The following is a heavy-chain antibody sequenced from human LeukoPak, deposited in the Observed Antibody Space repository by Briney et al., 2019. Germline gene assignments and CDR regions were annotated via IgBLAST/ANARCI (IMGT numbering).Heavy chain of an antibody. J-gene: IGHJ4*02. Sequence: SQTLSLTCTVSGGSISSGSYYWSWIRQPAGKGLEWIGRIYTSGSTNYNPSLKSRVTISVDTSKNQFSLKLSSVTAADTAVYYCALLPAGGYDFGSDYWGQGTLVTVSS. CDR1: GGSISSGSYY. CDR3: ALLPAGGYDFGSDY. V-gene: IGHV4-61*02. CDR2: IYTSGST. D-gene: IGHD5-12*01.